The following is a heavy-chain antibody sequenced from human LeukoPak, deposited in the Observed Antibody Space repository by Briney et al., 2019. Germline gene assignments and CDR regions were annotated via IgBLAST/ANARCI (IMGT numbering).Heavy chain of an antibody. D-gene: IGHD6-13*01. CDR1: GFTFSSYW. CDR2: INPGGSSI. J-gene: IGHJ6*03. Sequence: GSLRLSCAASGFTFSSYWMHWVRQVPGKGLVWVARINPGGSSITYADSVKGRFTISRDNAKNTLYLQMDSLRAEDTGVYYALAGYYYYYMDVWGKGTTVTVSS. CDR3: LAGYYYYYMDV. V-gene: IGHV3-74*01.